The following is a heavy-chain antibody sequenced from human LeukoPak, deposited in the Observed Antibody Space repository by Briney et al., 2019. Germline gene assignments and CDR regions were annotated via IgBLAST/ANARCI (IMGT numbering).Heavy chain of an antibody. CDR1: GFIVSSNY. CDR3: ASSYSGGNSALDI. CDR2: IYSGGGT. Sequence: GGSLRLSCAASGFIVSSNYMSWVRQAPGKGLEWVSVIYSGGGTYYADSVKGRFTISRDNSKNTLYLQMNSLRAEDTAVYYCASSYSGGNSALDIWAQGPMVTVSS. D-gene: IGHD4-23*01. J-gene: IGHJ3*02. V-gene: IGHV3-66*01.